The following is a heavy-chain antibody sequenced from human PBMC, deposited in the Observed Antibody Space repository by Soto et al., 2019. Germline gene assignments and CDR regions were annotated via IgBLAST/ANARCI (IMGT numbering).Heavy chain of an antibody. CDR2: IYYSGST. J-gene: IGHJ4*02. V-gene: IGHV4-39*01. CDR1: GGSISSSSYY. CDR3: ARHWLSSGWYALNYFDY. D-gene: IGHD6-19*01. Sequence: SETLSLTCTVSGGSISSSSYYWGWIRQPPGKGLEWIGSIYYSGSTYYNPSLKSRVTISVDTSKNQFSLKLSSVTATDTAVYYCARHWLSSGWYALNYFDYWGQGTLVTVSS.